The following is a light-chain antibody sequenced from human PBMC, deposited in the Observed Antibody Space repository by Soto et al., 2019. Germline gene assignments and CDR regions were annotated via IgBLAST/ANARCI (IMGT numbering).Light chain of an antibody. Sequence: EVVLPKSPGTLSLSPGESASLSCRASQSVSNSFLAWYQQKPGQSPRLLIYAASARAIGIPDGFSGSGSGTDFTLTISSLQPDEFATYYCQQYHRSSITFGQGKRLEIK. J-gene: IGKJ5*01. CDR3: QQYHRSSIT. CDR2: AAS. CDR1: QSVSNSF. V-gene: IGKV3-20*01.